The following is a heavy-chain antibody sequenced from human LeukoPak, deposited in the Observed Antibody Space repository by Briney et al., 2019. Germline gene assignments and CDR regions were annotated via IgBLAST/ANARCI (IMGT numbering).Heavy chain of an antibody. V-gene: IGHV3-30*02. CDR3: AKDGVLKVDTAIL. J-gene: IGHJ4*02. Sequence: GGSLRLSCAASGFTFSSYGMHWVGHAPGKGLEWVAFIRYDGSNKYYADSVKGRFTISRDNSKNTLYLQMNSLRAEDTAVYYCAKDGVLKVDTAILWGQGTLVTVSS. D-gene: IGHD5-18*01. CDR2: IRYDGSNK. CDR1: GFTFSSYG.